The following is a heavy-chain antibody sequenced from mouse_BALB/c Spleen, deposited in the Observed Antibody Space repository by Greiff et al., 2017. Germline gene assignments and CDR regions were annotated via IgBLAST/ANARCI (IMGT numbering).Heavy chain of an antibody. V-gene: IGHV5-17*02. CDR2: ISSGSSTI. D-gene: IGHD2-1*01. CDR3: ARSGRLYGNSFAY. CDR1: GFTFSSFG. Sequence: EVQVVESGGGLVQPGGSRKLSCAASGFTFSSFGMHWVRQAPEKGLEWVAYISSGSSTIYYADTVKGRFTISRDNPKNTLFLQMTSLRSEDTAMYYCARSGRLYGNSFAYWGQGTLVTVSA. J-gene: IGHJ3*01.